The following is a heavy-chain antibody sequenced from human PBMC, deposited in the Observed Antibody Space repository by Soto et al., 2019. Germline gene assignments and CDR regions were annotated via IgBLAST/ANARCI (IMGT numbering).Heavy chain of an antibody. D-gene: IGHD1-7*01. CDR2: TYYRARWYD. Sequence: TPSLTCGISGHSDPRQCAACTRIRQSPSRGLEWLGRTYYRARWYDDYAVSVKSRITVNPDTSKNQFCLHLNSVTPEDTAVYYCAGTTSLQCYYIDVWDKGSTVTVSS. CDR1: GHSDPRQCAA. CDR3: AGTTSLQCYYIDV. J-gene: IGHJ6*03. V-gene: IGHV6-1*01.